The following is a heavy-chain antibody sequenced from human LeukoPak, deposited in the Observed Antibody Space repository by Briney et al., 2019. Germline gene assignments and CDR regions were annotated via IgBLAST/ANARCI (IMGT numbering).Heavy chain of an antibody. CDR1: GFSFSSFE. J-gene: IGHJ4*02. D-gene: IGHD6-19*01. CDR2: ISSGGNTE. CDR3: ARDRSASIAVVTAEIDY. V-gene: IGHV3-48*03. Sequence: PGGSLRLSCTASGFSFSSFEMNWVRQAPGKGLEWVSHISSGGNTEYYVDSVRGRFTMSRDNAKNLLFLQMNSLRAEDTAVYYCARDRSASIAVVTAEIDYWGQGTLVTVSS.